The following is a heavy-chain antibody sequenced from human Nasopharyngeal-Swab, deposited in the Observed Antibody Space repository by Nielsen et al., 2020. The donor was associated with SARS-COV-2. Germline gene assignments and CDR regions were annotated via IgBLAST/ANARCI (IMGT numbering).Heavy chain of an antibody. J-gene: IGHJ4*02. CDR3: ARGALYSSGWYGY. Sequence: SETLSLTCTVSGGSISSSSYYWGWIRQPPGKGLEWIGSIYYSGSTYYNPSLKSRVTISVDMSKNQFSLKLSSVTAADTAVYYCARGALYSSGWYGYWGQGTLVTVSS. CDR2: IYYSGST. V-gene: IGHV4-39*07. CDR1: GGSISSSSYY. D-gene: IGHD6-19*01.